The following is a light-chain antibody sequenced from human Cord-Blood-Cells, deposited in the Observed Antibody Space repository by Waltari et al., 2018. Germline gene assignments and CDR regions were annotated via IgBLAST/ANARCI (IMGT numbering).Light chain of an antibody. CDR2: DAS. Sequence: QSALTQPASVSGSPGQSITISCTGTSSDVGGYNYASWYQQHPGKAPKLMIYDASNLPSGVSNRFSRSKSGNTASLTISGLQAEDEAYYYCSSYTSSSTWVFGGGTKLTVL. V-gene: IGLV2-14*01. J-gene: IGLJ3*02. CDR1: SSDVGGYNY. CDR3: SSYTSSSTWV.